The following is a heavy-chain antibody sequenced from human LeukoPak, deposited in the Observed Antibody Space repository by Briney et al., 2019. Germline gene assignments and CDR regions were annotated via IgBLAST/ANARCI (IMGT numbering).Heavy chain of an antibody. Sequence: PGGSLRLSCAASGFTFSSYSMNWVRQAPGKGLEWVSSISSSSSYIYYADSVKGRFTISRDNSKNTLYLQMNSLRAEDTAVYYCAKDKELPYYFDYWGQGTLVTVSS. CDR3: AKDKELPYYFDY. CDR2: ISSSSSYI. J-gene: IGHJ4*02. D-gene: IGHD1-26*01. CDR1: GFTFSSYS. V-gene: IGHV3-21*04.